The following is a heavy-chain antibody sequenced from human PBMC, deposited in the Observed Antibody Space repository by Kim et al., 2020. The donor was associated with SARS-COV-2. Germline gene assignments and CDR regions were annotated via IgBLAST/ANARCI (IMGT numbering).Heavy chain of an antibody. D-gene: IGHD3-22*01. CDR1: GGTFSSYA. J-gene: IGHJ6*03. CDR3: ARGGKGYYDSSGYYRGMYYYYYMDV. Sequence: SVKVSCKASGGTFSSYAISWVRQAPGQGLEWMGGIIPIFGTANYAQKFQGRVTITADESTSTAYMELSSLRSEDTAVYYCARGGKGYYDSSGYYRGMYYYYYMDVWGKGTTVTVS. V-gene: IGHV1-69*13. CDR2: IIPIFGTA.